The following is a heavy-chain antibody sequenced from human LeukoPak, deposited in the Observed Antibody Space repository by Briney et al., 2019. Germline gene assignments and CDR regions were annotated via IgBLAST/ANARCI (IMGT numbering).Heavy chain of an antibody. J-gene: IGHJ5*02. V-gene: IGHV4-61*02. D-gene: IGHD6-6*01. Sequence: SQTLSLTCTVSGGSISSGSYYWSWIPPPAGKGLEWIGRIYTSGSTNYNPSLKSRVTISVDTSKNQFSLKLSSVTAADTAVYYCARDLSIAARGWFDPWGQGTLVTVSS. CDR3: ARDLSIAARGWFDP. CDR2: IYTSGST. CDR1: GGSISSGSYY.